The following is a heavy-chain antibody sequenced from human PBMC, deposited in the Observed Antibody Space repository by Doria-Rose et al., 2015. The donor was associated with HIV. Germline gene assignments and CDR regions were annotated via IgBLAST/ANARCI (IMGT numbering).Heavy chain of an antibody. J-gene: IGHJ4*02. Sequence: QVQLQQWDAGLLKPSETLSLTCAVYGGSFRGYYWNWIRQPPGKGLEWIGEINHSGSPNYNPSLKSRVPMSVDTSRKQFSLKLNSVAAADTAVYYCARAGPEYYFDSWGQGTLVTVSS. CDR2: INHSGSP. V-gene: IGHV4-34*01. CDR1: GGSFRGYY. CDR3: ARAGPEYYFDS.